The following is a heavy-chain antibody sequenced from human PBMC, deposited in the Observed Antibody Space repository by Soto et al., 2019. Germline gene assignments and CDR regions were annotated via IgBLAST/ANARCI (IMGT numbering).Heavy chain of an antibody. CDR3: ATKNVPTPGDY. Sequence: QVQLQESGPGLVEPSGTLSLTCAVSLVSISSGNWWSWVRQPPGRGLEYIGEISHSGTTNYNPSLESRVTITVDASKSQFSLRLTSVTAAGTAVYYCATKNVPTPGDYWGQGARVIVSS. V-gene: IGHV4-4*02. CDR1: LVSISSGNW. CDR2: ISHSGTT. J-gene: IGHJ4*02.